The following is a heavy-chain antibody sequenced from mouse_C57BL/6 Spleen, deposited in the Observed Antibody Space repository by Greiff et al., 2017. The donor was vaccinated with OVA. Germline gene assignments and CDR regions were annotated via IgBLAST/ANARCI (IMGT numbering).Heavy chain of an antibody. D-gene: IGHD2-4*01. CDR1: GFTFSDYG. CDR2: ISSGSSTI. Sequence: EVKLVESGGGLVKPGGSLKLSCAASGFTFSDYGLHWFRQAPEKGLGWVAYISSGSSTIYYADPVKGRFTISRDNAKNTLFLQMTSLRSEDTAMYYCAKEYYDPYYAMDYWGQGTSVTVSS. CDR3: AKEYYDPYYAMDY. J-gene: IGHJ4*01. V-gene: IGHV5-17*01.